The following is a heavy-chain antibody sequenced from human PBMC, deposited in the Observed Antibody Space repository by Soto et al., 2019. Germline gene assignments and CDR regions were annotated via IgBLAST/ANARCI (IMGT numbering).Heavy chain of an antibody. CDR3: TRDHGYGYGMDV. Sequence: GGSLRLSCAASGFTLSSNWMSWVRQAPGKGLEWVANIKQDGSEKYYVDSVKGRFTISRDNAKNSLYLQMNSLRAEDTAVYYCTRDHGYGYGMDVWGQGTTVTVSS. J-gene: IGHJ6*02. D-gene: IGHD5-12*01. CDR2: IKQDGSEK. V-gene: IGHV3-7*01. CDR1: GFTLSSNW.